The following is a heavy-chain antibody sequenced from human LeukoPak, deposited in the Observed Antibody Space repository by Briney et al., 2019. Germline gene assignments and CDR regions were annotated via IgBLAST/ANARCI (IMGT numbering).Heavy chain of an antibody. Sequence: SETLSLTCTASGGSIRSYYWSWIRQPPGKGLEWIAYIYYSGSTNYNPSLKSRVTISVETSKNQFSLKLSSVTAADTAVYYCARVTGYMIEDYFDYWGQGTLVTVSS. CDR3: ARVTGYMIEDYFDY. CDR2: IYYSGST. V-gene: IGHV4-59*01. D-gene: IGHD3-22*01. J-gene: IGHJ4*02. CDR1: GGSIRSYY.